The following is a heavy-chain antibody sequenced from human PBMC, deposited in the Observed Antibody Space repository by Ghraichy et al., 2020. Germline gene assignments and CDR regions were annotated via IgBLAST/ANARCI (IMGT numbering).Heavy chain of an antibody. CDR2: IIPIFGTA. D-gene: IGHD3-22*01. Sequence: SVKVSCKASGGTFSSYAISWVRQAPGQGLEWMGGIIPIFGTANYAQKFQGRVTITADESTSTAYMELSSLRSEDTAVYYCAREFTMMARGDAFDIWGQGTMVTVSS. J-gene: IGHJ3*02. CDR1: GGTFSSYA. V-gene: IGHV1-69*13. CDR3: AREFTMMARGDAFDI.